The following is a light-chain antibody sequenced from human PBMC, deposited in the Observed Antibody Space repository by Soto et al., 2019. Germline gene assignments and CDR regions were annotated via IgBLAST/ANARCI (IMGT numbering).Light chain of an antibody. Sequence: DIQMTQSPSTLSASVGDRVTITCRASQNINTWLAWYQQKPGKAPKLLTYDSSGLESVVPSRFSGSGSRTEITLTFTSLELDDFATYFCQQYNTYLFTFGPGTKVD. V-gene: IGKV1-5*01. J-gene: IGKJ3*01. CDR1: QNINTW. CDR3: QQYNTYLFT. CDR2: DSS.